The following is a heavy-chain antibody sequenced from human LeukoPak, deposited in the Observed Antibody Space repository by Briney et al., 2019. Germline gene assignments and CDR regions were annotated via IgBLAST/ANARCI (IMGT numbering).Heavy chain of an antibody. V-gene: IGHV4-59*08. CDR3: ARGWGDIVVVPAAMEFGY. Sequence: PLETLSLTCTVSGGSISSYYWSWIRQPPGKGLEWIGYIYYSGSTNYNPSLKSRVTISVDTSKNQFSLKLSSVTAADTAVYYCARGWGDIVVVPAAMEFGYWGQGTLVTVSS. CDR2: IYYSGST. CDR1: GGSISSYY. D-gene: IGHD2-2*01. J-gene: IGHJ4*02.